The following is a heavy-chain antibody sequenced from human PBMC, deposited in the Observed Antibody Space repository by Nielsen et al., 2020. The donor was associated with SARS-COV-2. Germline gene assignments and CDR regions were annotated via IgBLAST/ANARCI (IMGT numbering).Heavy chain of an antibody. CDR1: GGSVSSGSHY. CDR2: IFYRGNT. Sequence: SETLSLTCIVSGGSVSSGSHYWSWIRQPPGKGLEWIGYIFYRGNTNYNPSLKSRVTMSADTSKNQFSLKVNSVTAADTAVYYCVRIDMATISVDYWGRGTLVTVSS. J-gene: IGHJ4*02. D-gene: IGHD5-24*01. CDR3: VRIDMATISVDY. V-gene: IGHV4-61*01.